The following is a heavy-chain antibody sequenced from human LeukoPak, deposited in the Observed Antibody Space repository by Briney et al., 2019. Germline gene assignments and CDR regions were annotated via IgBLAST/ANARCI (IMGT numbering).Heavy chain of an antibody. CDR3: ARAADILTGYAPGDY. CDR2: IIPIFGTA. V-gene: IGHV1-69*13. D-gene: IGHD3-9*01. CDR1: GGTFSSYA. Sequence: SVKVSCKASGGTFSSYAISWVRQAPGQGLEWMGGIIPIFGTANYAQKFQGRVTITADESTSTAYTELSSLRSEDTAVYYCARAADILTGYAPGDYWGQGTLVTVSS. J-gene: IGHJ4*02.